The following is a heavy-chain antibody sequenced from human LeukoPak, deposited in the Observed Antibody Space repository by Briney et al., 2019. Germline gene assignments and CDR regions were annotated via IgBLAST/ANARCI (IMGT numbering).Heavy chain of an antibody. CDR3: AIAATYYYDSSGRFDY. Sequence: AGGSLRLSCAASGFTFSSYAMSWVRQAPGKGLEWVSGISWNSGSIDYADSVKGRFTISRDNAKNSLYLQMNSLRAEDTALYYCAIAATYYYDSSGRFDYWGQGTLVTVSS. CDR2: ISWNSGSI. D-gene: IGHD3-22*01. J-gene: IGHJ4*02. V-gene: IGHV3-9*01. CDR1: GFTFSSYA.